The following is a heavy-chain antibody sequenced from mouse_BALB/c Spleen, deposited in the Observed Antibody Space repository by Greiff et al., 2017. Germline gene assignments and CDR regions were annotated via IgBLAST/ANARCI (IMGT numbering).Heavy chain of an antibody. CDR1: GFTFSSYG. Sequence: EVKLVESGGGLVQPGGSLKLSCAASGFTFSSYGMSWVRQTPDKRLELVATINSNGGSTYYPDSVKGRFTISRDNAKNTLYLQMSSLKSEDTAMYYCARGGDYWGQGTTLTVSS. V-gene: IGHV5-6-3*01. J-gene: IGHJ2*01. CDR2: INSNGGST. CDR3: ARGGDY.